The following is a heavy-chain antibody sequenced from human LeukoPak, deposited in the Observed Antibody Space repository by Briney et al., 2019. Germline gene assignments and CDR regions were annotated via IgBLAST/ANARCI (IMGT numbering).Heavy chain of an antibody. J-gene: IGHJ4*02. CDR3: ARAPSYYNWNDVPFDY. V-gene: IGHV1-18*01. CDR2: ISAYNGNT. CDR1: GYTFTSYG. Sequence: GASVKVSCKASGYTFTSYGISWVRQAPGQGLEWMGWISAYNGNTNYAQKLQGRVTMTTDTSTSTACMELRSLRSDDTAVYYCARAPSYYNWNDVPFDYWGQGTLVTVSS. D-gene: IGHD1-1*01.